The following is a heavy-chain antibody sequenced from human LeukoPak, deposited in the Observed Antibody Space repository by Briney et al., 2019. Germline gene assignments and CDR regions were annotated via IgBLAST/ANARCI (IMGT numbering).Heavy chain of an antibody. J-gene: IGHJ4*02. D-gene: IGHD2-2*01. CDR3: AVPLGYCSSTSCSYFDY. CDR2: ISSSSSYI. V-gene: IGHV3-21*01. CDR1: GFTFSSYS. Sequence: PGGSLRLSCAASGFTFSSYSMNWVRQAPGKGLGWVSSISSSSSYIYYADSVKGRFTISRDNAKNSLYLQMNSLRAEDTAVYYCAVPLGYCSSTSCSYFDYWGQGTLVTVSS.